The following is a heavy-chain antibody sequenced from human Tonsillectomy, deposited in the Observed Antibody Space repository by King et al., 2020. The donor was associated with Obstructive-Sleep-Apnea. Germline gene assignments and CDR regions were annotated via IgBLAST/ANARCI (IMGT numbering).Heavy chain of an antibody. V-gene: IGHV3-72*01. Sequence: VQLVESGGGLVQPGESLRLSCAASGFIFSDHYMDWVRQAPGKGLEWVGRIKNKGNKYTTEYEASVQGRFTIARDESKSSLYLQMSGLKTEDTAVYYCARGLGSPTVGARWGQGTLVTVSS. CDR2: IKNKGNKYTT. CDR1: GFIFSDHY. J-gene: IGHJ4*02. CDR3: ARGLGSPTVGAR. D-gene: IGHD1-26*01.